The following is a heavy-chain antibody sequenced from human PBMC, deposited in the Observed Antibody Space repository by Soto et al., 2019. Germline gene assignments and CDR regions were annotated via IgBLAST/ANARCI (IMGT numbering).Heavy chain of an antibody. CDR3: AKRGDTSTLKGAYFGS. V-gene: IGHV3-23*01. CDR1: GFIFSSFA. D-gene: IGHD2-2*01. CDR2: ISVRSNT. Sequence: EVQLLDSGGGLVQPGGTLRLSCTASGFIFSSFACYWVRPAPGKGLECGAAISVRSNTYYADSVKGRFTISRDNSQSTVYLQMSSLGPGDTAMYYCAKRGDTSTLKGAYFGSWGQGSLVTVSS. J-gene: IGHJ4*02.